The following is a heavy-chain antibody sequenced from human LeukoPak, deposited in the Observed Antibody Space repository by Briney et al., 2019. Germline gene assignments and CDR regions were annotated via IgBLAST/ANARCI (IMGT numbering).Heavy chain of an antibody. CDR3: ARVQAIRFLEWSPLGYSYFDY. D-gene: IGHD3-3*01. CDR1: GYTFTSYG. J-gene: IGHJ4*02. Sequence: ASVKVSCKASGYTFTSYGISWVRQAPGQGLEWMGWISAYNGNTNYAQKLQGRVTMTTDTSTSTAYMELRSLRSDDTAVYYCARVQAIRFLEWSPLGYSYFDYWGQGTLVTVSS. CDR2: ISAYNGNT. V-gene: IGHV1-18*01.